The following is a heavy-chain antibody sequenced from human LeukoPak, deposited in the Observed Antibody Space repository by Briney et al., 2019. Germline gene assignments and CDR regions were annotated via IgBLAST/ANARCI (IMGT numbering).Heavy chain of an antibody. CDR3: ARGLTVTTFYYYYYYMDV. J-gene: IGHJ6*03. CDR2: INHSGST. CDR1: GGSFSGYY. Sequence: PSETLSLTCAVYGGSFSGYYWSWIRQPPGKGLEWIGEINHSGSTNYNPSLKSRVTISVDTSKNQFSLKLSSVTAADTAVYYRARGLTVTTFYYYYYYMDVWGKGTTVTVSS. D-gene: IGHD4-17*01. V-gene: IGHV4-34*01.